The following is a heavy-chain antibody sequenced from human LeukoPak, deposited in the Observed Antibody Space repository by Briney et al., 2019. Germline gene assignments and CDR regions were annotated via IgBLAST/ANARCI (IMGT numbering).Heavy chain of an antibody. D-gene: IGHD3-22*01. CDR3: ARGRLRHYYDSSGYPVR. CDR2: IYSGGSA. CDR1: GFTVSSNY. J-gene: IGHJ4*02. Sequence: PGGSLRLSCAASGFTVSSNYISWVRQAPGKGLEWVSVIYSGGSAYYADSVKGRFTISRDNSKNTLYLQMNSLRAEDTAVYYCARGRLRHYYDSSGYPVRWGQGTLVTVSS. V-gene: IGHV3-53*01.